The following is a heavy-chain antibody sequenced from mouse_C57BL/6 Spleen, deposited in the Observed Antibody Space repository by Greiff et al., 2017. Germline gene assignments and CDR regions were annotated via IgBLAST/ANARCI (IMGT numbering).Heavy chain of an antibody. V-gene: IGHV1-64*01. D-gene: IGHD1-1*01. CDR3: ARPFYYYGSSPFAY. J-gene: IGHJ3*01. Sequence: VQLQQPGAELVKPGASVKLSCKASGYTFTSYWMHWVKQRPGQGLEWIGMIHPNSGSTNYNEKFKSKATLTVDKSSSTAYMQLSSLTSEDSAVYDCARPFYYYGSSPFAYWGQGTLVTVSA. CDR2: IHPNSGST. CDR1: GYTFTSYW.